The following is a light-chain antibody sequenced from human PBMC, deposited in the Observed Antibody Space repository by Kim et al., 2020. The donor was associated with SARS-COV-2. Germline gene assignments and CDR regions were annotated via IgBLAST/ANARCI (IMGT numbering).Light chain of an antibody. CDR1: QSLVHSDGNTY. V-gene: IGKV2-30*02. CDR2: KAS. J-gene: IGKJ4*01. CDR3: MQSTQWPGT. Sequence: DVVMTQSPLSLPVTLGQPASISCRCSQSLVHSDGNTYLSWFQQRPGQSPRRLIYKASNRDSGVPDRFSGSGSGTDFTLKISRVEAEDVRVYYCMQSTQWPGTFGGGTKVDIK.